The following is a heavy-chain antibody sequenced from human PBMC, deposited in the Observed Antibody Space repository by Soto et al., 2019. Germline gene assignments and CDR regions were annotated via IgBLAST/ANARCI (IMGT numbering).Heavy chain of an antibody. CDR3: ARESPVADFWSGIGGIDV. D-gene: IGHD3-3*01. CDR1: GGSVSSGSYY. CDR2: IYYSGST. J-gene: IGHJ6*02. Sequence: PSETLSLTCTVSGGSVSSGSYYWSWIRQPPGKGLEWIGYIYYSGSTNYNPSLKSRVTISVDTSKNQFSLKLSSVTAADTAVYYCARESPVADFWSGIGGIDVWGRGTTVTVSS. V-gene: IGHV4-61*01.